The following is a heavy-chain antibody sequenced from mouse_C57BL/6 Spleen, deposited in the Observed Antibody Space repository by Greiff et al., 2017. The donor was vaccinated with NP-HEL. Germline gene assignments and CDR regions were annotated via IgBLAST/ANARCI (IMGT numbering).Heavy chain of an antibody. CDR2: INPGSGGT. CDR1: GYAFTNYL. CDR3: ARKHYYGSSYIDY. J-gene: IGHJ2*01. D-gene: IGHD1-1*01. Sequence: QVQLQQSGAELVRPGTSVKVSCKASGYAFTNYLIEWVKQRPGQGLEWIGVINPGSGGTNYNEKFKGKATLTADKSSSTAYMQLSSLTSEDSAVYFCARKHYYGSSYIDYWGQGTTLTVSS. V-gene: IGHV1-54*01.